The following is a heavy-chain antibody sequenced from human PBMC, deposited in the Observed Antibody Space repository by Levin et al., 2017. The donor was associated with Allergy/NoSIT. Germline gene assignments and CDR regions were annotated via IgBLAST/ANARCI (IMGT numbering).Heavy chain of an antibody. CDR2: ISGSGGST. D-gene: IGHD6-6*01. V-gene: IGHV3-23*01. Sequence: GESLKISCAASGFTFSSYAMSWVRQAPGKGLEWVSAISGSGGSTYYADSVKGRFTISRDNSKNTLYLQMNSLRAEDTAVYYCANSHRVSPFDYWGQGTLVTVSS. J-gene: IGHJ4*02. CDR3: ANSHRVSPFDY. CDR1: GFTFSSYA.